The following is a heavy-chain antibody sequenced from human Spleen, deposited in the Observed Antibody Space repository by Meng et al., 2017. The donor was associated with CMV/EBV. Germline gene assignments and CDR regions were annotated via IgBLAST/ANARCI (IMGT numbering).Heavy chain of an antibody. Sequence: GESLKISCAASGFTFSSYSMNWVRQAPGKGLEWVSSISSSSIYIYYADSVRGRITVSRDNAKNSLYLQMSSLRPEDTAVYYCARTIRELSDYYYGMDVWGQGTTVTVSS. CDR3: ARTIRELSDYYYGMDV. CDR2: ISSSSIYI. D-gene: IGHD4-17*01. CDR1: GFTFSSYS. J-gene: IGHJ6*02. V-gene: IGHV3-21*01.